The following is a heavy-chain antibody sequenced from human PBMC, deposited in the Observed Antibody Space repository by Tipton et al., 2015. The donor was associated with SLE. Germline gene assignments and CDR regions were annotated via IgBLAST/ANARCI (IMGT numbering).Heavy chain of an antibody. CDR1: GFAFSSSG. CDR3: AKNSIVGGRFDC. CDR2: IRYDGSNK. V-gene: IGHV3-30*02. J-gene: IGHJ4*02. D-gene: IGHD1-26*01. Sequence: SLRLSCAASGFAFSSSGIHWVRQAPGKGLEWVAFIRYDGSNKYYADSVKGRFTISRDNSKNTLYLQMNSLRAEDTAVYYCAKNSIVGGRFDCWGQGTLVTVSS.